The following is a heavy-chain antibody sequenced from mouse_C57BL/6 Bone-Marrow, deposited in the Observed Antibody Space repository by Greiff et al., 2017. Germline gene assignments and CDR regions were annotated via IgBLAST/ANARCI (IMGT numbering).Heavy chain of an antibody. CDR1: GYTFTSYW. CDR2: IDPSNSYT. Sequence: VKLQQPGAELVMPGASVKLSCKASGYTFTSYWMHWVKQRPGQGLEWIGEIDPSNSYTNYNQKFKGKSTLTVDKSSSTAYMKLSSQTSKDSAVYYCAREGTVVAFDYWGQGTTLTVSS. V-gene: IGHV1-69*01. D-gene: IGHD1-1*01. CDR3: AREGTVVAFDY. J-gene: IGHJ2*01.